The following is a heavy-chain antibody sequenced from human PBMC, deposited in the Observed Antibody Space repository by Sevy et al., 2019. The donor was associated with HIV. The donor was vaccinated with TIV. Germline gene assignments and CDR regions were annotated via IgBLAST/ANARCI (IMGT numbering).Heavy chain of an antibody. J-gene: IGHJ4*02. CDR1: GFTFSSYW. CDR2: IKQDGSEK. Sequence: GGSLRLSCAASGFTFSSYWMSWVRQAPGKGLEWVANIKQDGSEKYYVDSVKGRVTISRDNAKNSLYLQMNSLRAEDTAVYYCAREYPYDFWSGYISWYFDYWGQGTLVTVSS. CDR3: AREYPYDFWSGYISWYFDY. V-gene: IGHV3-7*01. D-gene: IGHD3-3*01.